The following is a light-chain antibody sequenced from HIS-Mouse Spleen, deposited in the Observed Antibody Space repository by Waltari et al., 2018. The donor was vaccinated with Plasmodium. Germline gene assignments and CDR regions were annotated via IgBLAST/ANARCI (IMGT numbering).Light chain of an antibody. CDR3: SSYTSSSTHGV. Sequence: QSALTQPASVSGSPGQSITISCTGTSSDVGGYNYVSWYQQHPGKAPKLMIDDFSNRPSGVSNSFSCSKSGNTASLTISGLQAEDEADYYCSSYTSSSTHGVFGGGTKLTVL. CDR1: SSDVGGYNY. CDR2: DFS. J-gene: IGLJ2*01. V-gene: IGLV2-14*03.